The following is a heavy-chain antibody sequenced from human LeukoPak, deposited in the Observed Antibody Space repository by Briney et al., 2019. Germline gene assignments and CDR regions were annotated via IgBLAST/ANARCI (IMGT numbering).Heavy chain of an antibody. CDR2: IIPIFGTA. Sequence: SVKVSCKASGGTLISYAISWVRQAPGQGLDWMGGIIPIFGTANYAQKFQGRVTITADESTSTAYMELSSLRSEDTAVYYCARMYDILTAILDVWGKGTTVTVSS. CDR1: GGTLISYA. J-gene: IGHJ6*04. D-gene: IGHD3-9*01. CDR3: ARMYDILTAILDV. V-gene: IGHV1-69*01.